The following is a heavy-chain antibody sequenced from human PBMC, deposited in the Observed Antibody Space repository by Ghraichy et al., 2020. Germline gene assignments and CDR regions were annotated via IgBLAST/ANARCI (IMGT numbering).Heavy chain of an antibody. Sequence: ASVKVSCKASGYTFTSYDINWVRQATGQGLEWMGWMNPNSGNTGYAQKFQGRVTMTRNTSISTAYMELSSLRSEDTAVYYCARGGIAAAGRAVDDAFDIWGQGTMVTVSS. V-gene: IGHV1-8*01. J-gene: IGHJ3*02. D-gene: IGHD6-13*01. CDR1: GYTFTSYD. CDR2: MNPNSGNT. CDR3: ARGGIAAAGRAVDDAFDI.